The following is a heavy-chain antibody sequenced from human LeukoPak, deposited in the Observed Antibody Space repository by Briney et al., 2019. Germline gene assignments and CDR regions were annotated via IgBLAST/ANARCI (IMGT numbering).Heavy chain of an antibody. D-gene: IGHD3-22*01. CDR3: ARGNDDSSGNPVNAFDI. CDR2: ISYDGSNK. V-gene: IGHV3-30-3*01. Sequence: GGSLRLSCAASGFTFSSYAMHWVRQAPGKGLEWVAVISYDGSNKYYADSVKGRFTISRDNSKNTLYLQMNSLRAEDTAVYYCARGNDDSSGNPVNAFDIWGQGKMLTVSS. CDR1: GFTFSSYA. J-gene: IGHJ3*02.